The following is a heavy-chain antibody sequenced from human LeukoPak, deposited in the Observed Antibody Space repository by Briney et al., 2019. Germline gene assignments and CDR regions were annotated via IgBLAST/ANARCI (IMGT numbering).Heavy chain of an antibody. CDR2: TRNKANSYST. Sequence: PGGSLRLSCAGSGFIFSNAYMSWVRQAPGKGLEWVGRTRNKANSYSTEYAASVKGRFTISRDESKNSLYLQMNSLKTEDTAVYYCARGGTHYYDSSAYYSPWGQGTLVTVSS. D-gene: IGHD3-22*01. V-gene: IGHV3-72*01. J-gene: IGHJ5*02. CDR3: ARGGTHYYDSSAYYSP. CDR1: GFIFSNAY.